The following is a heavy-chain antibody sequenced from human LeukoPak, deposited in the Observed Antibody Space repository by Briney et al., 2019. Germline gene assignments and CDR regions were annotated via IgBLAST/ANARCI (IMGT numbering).Heavy chain of an antibody. CDR1: GGTFSTYA. V-gene: IGHV1-69*05. CDR2: IIPIFGTA. J-gene: IGHJ4*02. CDR3: ARVFARSGEIRGSYYYY. D-gene: IGHD1-26*01. Sequence: GSSVKVSCKASGGTFSTYAINSVRQAPGQGLEWMGGIIPIFGTANYAQKFQGRVTITTDESTSTVYMELSSLRSEDTAVYYCARVFARSGEIRGSYYYYWGQGTLVTVSS.